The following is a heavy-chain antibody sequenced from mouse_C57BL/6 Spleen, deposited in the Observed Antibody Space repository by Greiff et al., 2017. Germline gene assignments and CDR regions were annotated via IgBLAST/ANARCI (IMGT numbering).Heavy chain of an antibody. V-gene: IGHV1-15*01. CDR1: GYTFTDYE. D-gene: IGHD3-2*02. J-gene: IGHJ4*01. CDR2: IDPETGGT. CDR3: TRRGAAQALYAMDY. Sequence: QVQLQQSGAELVRPGASVTLSGKASGYTFTDYEMHWVKQTPVHGLEWIGAIDPETGGTAYNQKFKGKAILTADKSSSTAYIELRSLTSEDSAVYNCTRRGAAQALYAMDYWGQGTSVTVSS.